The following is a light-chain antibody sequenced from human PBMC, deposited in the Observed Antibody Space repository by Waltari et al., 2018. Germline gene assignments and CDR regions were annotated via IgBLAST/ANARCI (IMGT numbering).Light chain of an antibody. V-gene: IGKV1-9*01. CDR2: SAS. J-gene: IGKJ1*01. Sequence: DIQLTQSPSFLSASVEDSVTITYRASQGISSYLAWYQQKPGRAPKLLIYSASTLKSGVPSRFSGSGSETDFTLTISSLQPEDFATYYCQQLNAYPLTFGQGTKVEIK. CDR3: QQLNAYPLT. CDR1: QGISSY.